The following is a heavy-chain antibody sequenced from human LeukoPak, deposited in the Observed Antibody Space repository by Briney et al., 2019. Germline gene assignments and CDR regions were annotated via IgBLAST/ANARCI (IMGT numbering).Heavy chain of an antibody. D-gene: IGHD2/OR15-2a*01. CDR1: GFIFSTYS. V-gene: IGHV3-21*01. CDR2: ISSSSTYI. CDR3: ARDNKGGY. Sequence: GGSLRLSCAASGFIFSTYSMNWVRQAPGKGLEWLSSISSSSTYIYYADSVKGRFTISRDNAKNSLYLQMNSLRAEDTAVYYCARDNKGGYWGQGTLVTVSS. J-gene: IGHJ4*02.